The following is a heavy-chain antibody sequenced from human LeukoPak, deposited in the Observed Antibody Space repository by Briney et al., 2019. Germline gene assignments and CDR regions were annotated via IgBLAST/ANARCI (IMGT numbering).Heavy chain of an antibody. CDR1: GFTFSSYG. CDR3: AKDSGSYQLDY. Sequence: GGSLRLSCAAPGFTFSSYGMHWVRQAPGKGLEWVAVISYDGSNKYYADSVKGRFTISRDNSKNTLYLQMNSLRAEDTAVYYCAKDSGSYQLDYWGQGTLVTVSS. V-gene: IGHV3-30*18. CDR2: ISYDGSNK. D-gene: IGHD1-26*01. J-gene: IGHJ4*02.